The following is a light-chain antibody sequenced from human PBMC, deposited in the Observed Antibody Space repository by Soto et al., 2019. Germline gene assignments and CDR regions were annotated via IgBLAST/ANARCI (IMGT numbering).Light chain of an antibody. CDR1: QSVSSY. J-gene: IGKJ2*01. CDR2: DAS. CDR3: QQRSNWPYT. Sequence: EVVLTQSPATLSLSPGDSATLSCRARQSVSSYLAWYQQKPGQAPRLLIYDASNRATGIPARFSGSGSGTDFTLTISILEPEDFXVYYCQQRSNWPYTFGQGTKLEIK. V-gene: IGKV3-11*01.